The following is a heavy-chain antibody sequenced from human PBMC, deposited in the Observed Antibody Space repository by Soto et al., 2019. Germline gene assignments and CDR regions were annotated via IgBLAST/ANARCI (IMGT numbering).Heavy chain of an antibody. CDR1: GLSFTIFA. CDR2: VSGSGSTT. V-gene: IGHV3-23*01. D-gene: IGHD3-22*01. J-gene: IGHJ4*02. CDR3: AKDPRYYDSGGYYAY. Sequence: GESLKISCAPSGLSFTIFAMSWVRQAPGKGLEWVSAVSGSGSTTYYADSVKGRFTISRDNSKKTSYLYMNSLRADDTAVYYCAKDPRYYDSGGYYAYWGQGALVTVSS.